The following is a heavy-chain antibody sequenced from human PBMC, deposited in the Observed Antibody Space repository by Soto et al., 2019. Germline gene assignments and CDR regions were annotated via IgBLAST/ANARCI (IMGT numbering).Heavy chain of an antibody. CDR1: GGSISSGGYY. CDR3: AGESIVVVPAAIYYYGMDV. J-gene: IGHJ6*02. D-gene: IGHD2-2*01. Sequence: QVQLQESGPGLVKPSQTLSLTCPVSGGSISSGGYYWSWIRQHPGKGLEWIGYIYYSGSTYYNPSLKSRVTISVDTSKNQFSLKLSSVTAADTAVYYCAGESIVVVPAAIYYYGMDVWGQGTTVTVSS. CDR2: IYYSGST. V-gene: IGHV4-31*03.